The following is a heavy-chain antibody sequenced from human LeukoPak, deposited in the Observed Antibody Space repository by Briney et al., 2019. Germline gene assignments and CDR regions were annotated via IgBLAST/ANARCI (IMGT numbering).Heavy chain of an antibody. Sequence: GGSLRLSCAASGFTFSSYAMSWVRQAPGKGLEWVSAISGSGGSTYYADSVKGRFSISRDNSKSTLYLQMNSLRAEDTAVYYCAKDSTIFGVANGPLDYWGQGTLVTVSS. J-gene: IGHJ4*02. CDR1: GFTFSSYA. CDR2: ISGSGGST. D-gene: IGHD3-3*01. V-gene: IGHV3-23*01. CDR3: AKDSTIFGVANGPLDY.